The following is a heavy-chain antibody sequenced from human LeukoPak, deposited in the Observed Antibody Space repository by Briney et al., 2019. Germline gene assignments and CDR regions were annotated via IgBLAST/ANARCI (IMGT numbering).Heavy chain of an antibody. CDR1: GFTFSSYS. Sequence: PGGSLRLSRAASGFTFSSYSMNWVRQAPGKGLEWVSSISSSSSYIYYADSVKGRFTISRDNAKNSLYLQMNSLRAEDTAVYYCARSHTVTTVPVLDQPLREPDAFDYWGQGTLVTVSS. J-gene: IGHJ4*02. CDR2: ISSSSSYI. V-gene: IGHV3-21*01. CDR3: ARSHTVTTVPVLDQPLREPDAFDY. D-gene: IGHD4-17*01.